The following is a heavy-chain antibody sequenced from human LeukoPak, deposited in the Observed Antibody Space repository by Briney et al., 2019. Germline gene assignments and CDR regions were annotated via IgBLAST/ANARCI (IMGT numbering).Heavy chain of an antibody. CDR2: IRYDGSDE. CDR1: GFTFSDYG. Sequence: GGSLRLSCAASGFTFSDYGMHWARQAPGKGLEWVAFIRYDGSDEYYADSVKGRFTISRDNSKNTLYLQMNSLGAEDTAVYYCAKGGQWLAPGLDYWGQGTLVTVSS. CDR3: AKGGQWLAPGLDY. J-gene: IGHJ4*02. D-gene: IGHD6-19*01. V-gene: IGHV3-30*02.